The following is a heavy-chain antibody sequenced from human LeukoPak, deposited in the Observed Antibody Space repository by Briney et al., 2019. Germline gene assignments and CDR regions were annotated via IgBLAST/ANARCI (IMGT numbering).Heavy chain of an antibody. V-gene: IGHV3-9*01. Sequence: GRSLRLSCAASGFTFDDYAMHWVRQAPGKGLEWVSGISWNSYNIVYADSVKGRFTISRDNAKNSLYLQMNSLRVEDTAFYYCAKADEKDYWGQGTLVTVSS. CDR3: AKADEKDY. CDR1: GFTFDDYA. J-gene: IGHJ4*02. CDR2: ISWNSYNI.